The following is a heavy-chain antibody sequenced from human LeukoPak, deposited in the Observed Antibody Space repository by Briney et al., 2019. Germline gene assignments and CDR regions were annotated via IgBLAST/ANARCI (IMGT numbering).Heavy chain of an antibody. J-gene: IGHJ4*02. D-gene: IGHD3-16*01. CDR3: AKDNWEHGIMITFGGVIHQKRAIGFYFDY. CDR1: GFTFSSYG. Sequence: GGSLRLSCAASGFTFSSYGMHWVRQAPGKGLEWVAFIRYDGSNKYYADSVKGRFTISRDNSKNTLYLQMNSLRAEDTAVYYCAKDNWEHGIMITFGGVIHQKRAIGFYFDYWGQGTLVTVSS. V-gene: IGHV3-30*02. CDR2: IRYDGSNK.